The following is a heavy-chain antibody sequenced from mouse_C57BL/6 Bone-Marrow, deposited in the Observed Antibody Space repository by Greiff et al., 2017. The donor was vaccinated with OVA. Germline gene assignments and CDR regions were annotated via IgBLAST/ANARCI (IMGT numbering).Heavy chain of an antibody. CDR1: GYTFTSYG. J-gene: IGHJ2*01. Sequence: VQGVESGAELARPGASVKLSCKASGYTFTSYGISWVKQRTGQGLEWIGEIYPNSGNTYYNEKFKGKATLTADKSSSTAYMELRSLTSEDSAVYFCASPYYYGSSGYWGQGTTLTVSS. D-gene: IGHD1-1*01. V-gene: IGHV1-81*01. CDR3: ASPYYYGSSGY. CDR2: IYPNSGNT.